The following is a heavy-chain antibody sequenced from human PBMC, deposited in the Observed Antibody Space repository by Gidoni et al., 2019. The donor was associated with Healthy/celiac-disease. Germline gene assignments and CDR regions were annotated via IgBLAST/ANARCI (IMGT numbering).Heavy chain of an antibody. CDR3: ARSHYSYGYIWPGADPSGAYYFDY. Sequence: QLQLQESGPGLVKPSETLSLTCTVSGGSISSSSYYLGWFRPPPGKGLEWIGSIYYSGSTYYNPSLKSRVTISVDTSKNQCSLKLSSVTAADTAVYYCARSHYSYGYIWPGADPSGAYYFDYWGQGTLVTVSS. J-gene: IGHJ4*02. D-gene: IGHD5-18*01. CDR1: GGSISSSSYY. V-gene: IGHV4-39*01. CDR2: IYYSGST.